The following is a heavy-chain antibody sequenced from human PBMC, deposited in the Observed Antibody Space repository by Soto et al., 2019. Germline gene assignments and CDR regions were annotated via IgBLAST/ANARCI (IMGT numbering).Heavy chain of an antibody. V-gene: IGHV1-69*13. CDR1: GGTFSSYA. D-gene: IGHD2-15*01. CDR3: ARDRPALLLTYYGMDV. CDR2: IIPIFGTA. J-gene: IGHJ6*02. Sequence: GASVKVSCKASGGTFSSYAISWVRQAPGQGLEWMGGIIPIFGTANYAQKFQGRVTITADESTSTAYMELSSLRSEDTAVYYCARDRPALLLTYYGMDVWGQGTTVTVSS.